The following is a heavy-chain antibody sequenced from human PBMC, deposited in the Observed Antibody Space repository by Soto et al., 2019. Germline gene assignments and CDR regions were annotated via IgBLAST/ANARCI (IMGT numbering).Heavy chain of an antibody. V-gene: IGHV3-48*03. CDR2: ISSSGSTI. D-gene: IGHD3-22*01. Sequence: PGGSLRLSCAASGFTFSSYEMNWVRQAPGKGLEWVSYISSSGSTIYYADSVKGRFTISRDNAKNSLYLQMNSLRAEDTAVYYCARGRYYHDSSGYWHYFDYWGQGTLVTVSS. J-gene: IGHJ4*02. CDR1: GFTFSSYE. CDR3: ARGRYYHDSSGYWHYFDY.